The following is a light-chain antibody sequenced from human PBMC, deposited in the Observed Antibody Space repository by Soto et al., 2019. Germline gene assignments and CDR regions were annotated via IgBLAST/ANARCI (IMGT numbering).Light chain of an antibody. Sequence: EIVWTQSPATLSLSPGGRATVLCSPSQSVSSYLAWYQQKPGQAPRLLIYDASNRATGIPARFSGSGSGTDFTLTISSLEPEDFAVYYCQQYNNWPRTFGQGTKVDIK. V-gene: IGKV3-11*01. CDR2: DAS. J-gene: IGKJ1*01. CDR1: QSVSSY. CDR3: QQYNNWPRT.